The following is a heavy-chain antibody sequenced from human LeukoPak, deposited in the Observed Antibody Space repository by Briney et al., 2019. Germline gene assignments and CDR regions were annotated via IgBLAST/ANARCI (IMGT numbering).Heavy chain of an antibody. CDR2: IASDGSHT. Sequence: GRSLRPSCAASGLTFSTYFMHWVRQAPGKGLEWVADIASDGSHTFYVESVKGRFTISRDNSKNTLYLQMNSLRAEDTAVYFCARERQDTILHSGAFDIWGQGTMVTASS. V-gene: IGHV3-30-3*01. CDR3: ARERQDTILHSGAFDI. J-gene: IGHJ3*02. CDR1: GLTFSTYF. D-gene: IGHD2-21*01.